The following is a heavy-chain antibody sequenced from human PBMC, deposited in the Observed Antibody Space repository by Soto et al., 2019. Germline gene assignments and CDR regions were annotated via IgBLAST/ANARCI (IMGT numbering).Heavy chain of an antibody. J-gene: IGHJ5*02. D-gene: IGHD2-8*01. CDR2: ISNSGST. CDR3: ARVGTTYARGYHNWFDT. Sequence: SKTLSLTCTVSGGSIISGDYYWSWIRQPPDKGLEWIGYISNSGSTYYNPSLRSRLTASLDTSKDQVSLHLTPVTPADTAVSYGARVGTTYARGYHNWFDTWGQGRLGT. CDR1: GGSIISGDYY. V-gene: IGHV4-30-4*01.